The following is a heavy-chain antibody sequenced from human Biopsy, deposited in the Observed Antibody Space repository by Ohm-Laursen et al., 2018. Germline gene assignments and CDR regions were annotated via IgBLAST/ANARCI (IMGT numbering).Heavy chain of an antibody. CDR2: ISYSGST. CDR1: GGSISGSS. V-gene: IGHV4-59*08. Sequence: SETLSLTCTVSGGSISGSSWSWIRQAPGRGLEWVGYISYSGSTSNNPSLKSRITISVDTSKNQFSLKGTSVTAADTAVYYCAKHGSGWTGDDALHIWGQGTMVTVSS. J-gene: IGHJ3*02. CDR3: AKHGSGWTGDDALHI. D-gene: IGHD6-19*01.